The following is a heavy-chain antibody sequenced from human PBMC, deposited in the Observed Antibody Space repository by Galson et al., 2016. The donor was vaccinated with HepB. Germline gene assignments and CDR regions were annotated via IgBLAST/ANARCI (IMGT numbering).Heavy chain of an antibody. CDR1: GFSFATHW. J-gene: IGHJ6*02. CDR2: IYAGDSET. Sequence: QSGAEVTKPGESLKTSCKTSGFSFATHWIAWVRQMPGKGLEWMGIIYAGDSETRYSPPFQGQVTISVDKSTAVACLQWNSLKASDSAMYYCARQRRNYGMDVWGQGTTVTVSS. D-gene: IGHD1-1*01. V-gene: IGHV5-51*01. CDR3: ARQRRNYGMDV.